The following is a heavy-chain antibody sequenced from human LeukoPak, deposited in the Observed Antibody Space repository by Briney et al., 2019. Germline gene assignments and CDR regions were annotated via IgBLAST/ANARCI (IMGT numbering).Heavy chain of an antibody. D-gene: IGHD2-2*01. V-gene: IGHV4-4*07. CDR2: IYTSGST. CDR3: VRDLGYCRSSSCYPQFDP. J-gene: IGHJ5*02. Sequence: SETLSLTCTVSGGSISSYYWSWIRQSAGKGLEWIGRIYTSGSTNYNPSLKSRVSMSGDTPKNQLSLNLSSVTAADTAVYYCVRDLGYCRSSSCYPQFDPWGQGTLVTVSS. CDR1: GGSISSYY.